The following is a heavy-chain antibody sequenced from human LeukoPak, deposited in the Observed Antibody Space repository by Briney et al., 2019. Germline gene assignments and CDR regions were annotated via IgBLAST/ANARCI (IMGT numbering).Heavy chain of an antibody. D-gene: IGHD6-19*01. J-gene: IGHJ4*02. CDR3: ARSRSSSPYYFDT. CDR1: RGSISTYY. V-gene: IGHV4-59*01. CDR2: VFYSGTT. Sequence: PSETLSLTCSVSRGSISTYYWSWIRQPPGKGLEWIGFVFYSGTTNSNPSVKSRVSMSADMSKNHLSLELTSVTAADSAVYYCARSRSSSPYYFDTWGQGTLVTVSS.